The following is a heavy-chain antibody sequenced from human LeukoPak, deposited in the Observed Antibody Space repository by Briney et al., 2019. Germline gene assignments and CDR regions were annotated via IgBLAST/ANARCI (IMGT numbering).Heavy chain of an antibody. Sequence: SETLSLTCTVSGGSISSYYWSWIRQPPGKGLEWIGYIYYSGSTNYNPSLKSRVTISVDTSKNQFSLKLSSVTAADTAVYYCARGSVTPLSGYFQHWGQGTLVTVSS. J-gene: IGHJ1*01. CDR1: GGSISSYY. V-gene: IGHV4-59*01. D-gene: IGHD4-17*01. CDR3: ARGSVTPLSGYFQH. CDR2: IYYSGST.